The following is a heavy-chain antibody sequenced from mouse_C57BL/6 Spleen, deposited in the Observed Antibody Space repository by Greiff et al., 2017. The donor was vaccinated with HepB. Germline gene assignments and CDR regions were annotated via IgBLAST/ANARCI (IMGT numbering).Heavy chain of an antibody. Sequence: QVQLQQSGAELVKPGASVKISCKASGYAFSSYWMNWVKQRPGKGLEWIGQIYPGDGDTNYNGKFKGKATLTADKSSSTAYMQLSSLTSEDSAVYFCARQGYDYDPWYFDYWGQGTTLTVSS. V-gene: IGHV1-80*01. J-gene: IGHJ2*01. CDR3: ARQGYDYDPWYFDY. CDR1: GYAFSSYW. D-gene: IGHD2-4*01. CDR2: IYPGDGDT.